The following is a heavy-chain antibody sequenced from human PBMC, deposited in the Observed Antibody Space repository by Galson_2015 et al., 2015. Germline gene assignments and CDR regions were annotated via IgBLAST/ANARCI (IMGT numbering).Heavy chain of an antibody. CDR2: TYYRSKWFN. D-gene: IGHD5-12*01. CDR1: GDSVSRNTGA. Sequence: CAISGDSVSRNTGAWNWIRQSPSRGLEWLGRTYYRSKWFNDYAVSVKSRIIINADTSKNQISMQLNSVTPEDTAVYYCTGRGYSGYDWGYWGQGVLVTVSS. V-gene: IGHV6-1*01. CDR3: TGRGYSGYDWGY. J-gene: IGHJ4*02.